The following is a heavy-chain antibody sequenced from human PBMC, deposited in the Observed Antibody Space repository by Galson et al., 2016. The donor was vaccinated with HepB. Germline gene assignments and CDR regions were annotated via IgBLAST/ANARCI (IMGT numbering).Heavy chain of an antibody. V-gene: IGHV3-33*01. J-gene: IGHJ4*02. CDR2: IWYDGSNE. CDR1: GFKFSSYA. D-gene: IGHD1-26*01. Sequence: SLRLSCAASGFKFSSYAMSWVRQAPGKGLDWVAVIWYDGSNEDYADSVKGRFTISKDNSKNTVDLQMNSLRAEDTAVYYCARGLPNSGKNYGHGFYFDYWGQGTLVTVSS. CDR3: ARGLPNSGKNYGHGFYFDY.